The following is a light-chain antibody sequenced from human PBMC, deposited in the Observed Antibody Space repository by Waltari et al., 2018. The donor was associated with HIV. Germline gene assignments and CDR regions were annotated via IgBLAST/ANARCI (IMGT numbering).Light chain of an antibody. V-gene: IGLV1-40*01. CDR1: SSNIDAGYD. CDR3: QSYDSSLSGSV. Sequence: QSVLTQPPSVSGAPGQRVTISCTGSSSNIDAGYDVHWYQQLPGTAPKVLVYGNINRPSGIPDRFSGSKSGTSASLAITGLQADDEADYYCQSYDSSLSGSVFGGGTKLTVL. J-gene: IGLJ3*02. CDR2: GNI.